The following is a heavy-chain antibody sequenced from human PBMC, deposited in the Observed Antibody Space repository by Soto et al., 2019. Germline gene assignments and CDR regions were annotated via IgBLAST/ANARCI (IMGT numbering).Heavy chain of an antibody. J-gene: IGHJ2*01. CDR3: ARTLGNWYFDL. Sequence: GGSLRLSCIGSEYSFSSFEMNWVRQAPGKGLEGVSYMSTSGADIKYADSVKCRVTVSRDNSKNSLFLQMDSLRADDTAIYYCARTLGNWYFDLWDRGTLVTVSS. V-gene: IGHV3-48*03. D-gene: IGHD7-27*01. CDR1: EYSFSSFE. CDR2: MSTSGADI.